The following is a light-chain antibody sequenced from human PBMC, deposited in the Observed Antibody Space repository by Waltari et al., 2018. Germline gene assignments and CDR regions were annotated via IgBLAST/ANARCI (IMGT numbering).Light chain of an antibody. CDR1: QSVLYSSNNKSY. CDR3: QQYYSTPWT. J-gene: IGKJ1*01. CDR2: WAS. Sequence: DIVMTQSPDSLAVSLGERATINCKSSQSVLYSSNNKSYLAWYQHKTGQPPKLLIYWASTRASGVPDRFSGSGSGTDFTLTISSLQAEDVAVYYCQQYYSTPWTFGQGTKVEI. V-gene: IGKV4-1*01.